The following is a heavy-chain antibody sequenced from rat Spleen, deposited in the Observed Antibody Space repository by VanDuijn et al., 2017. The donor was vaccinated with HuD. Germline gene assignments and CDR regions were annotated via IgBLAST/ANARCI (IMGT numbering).Heavy chain of an antibody. D-gene: IGHD1-12*02. V-gene: IGHV2-47*01. CDR2: IQNGGST. J-gene: IGHJ2*01. Sequence: QVQLKESGPGLVQPSQTLSLTCTVSGLSLTSNSVSWIRQPPGKGLEWMGRIQNGGSTDYNSALKSRLSISRDTSKSQVFLKMSSLKTEDTATYYCARPPDGTYYYYFDYWGQGVMVTVSS. CDR1: GLSLTSNS. CDR3: ARPPDGTYYYYFDY.